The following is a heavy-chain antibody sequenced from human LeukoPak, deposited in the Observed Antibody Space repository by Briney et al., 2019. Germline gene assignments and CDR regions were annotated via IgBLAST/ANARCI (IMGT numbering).Heavy chain of an antibody. Sequence: SETLSLTCTVSGGSIRTNYNYWGWIRQPPGQGLEWIGSIYYSGSTYYNPSLKSRVTISVDTSKNQFSLNLRSVTAADTAVYYCASSHGYNPDWYFDLWGRGTLITVSS. CDR3: ASSHGYNPDWYFDL. CDR2: IYYSGST. J-gene: IGHJ2*01. CDR1: GGSIRTNYNY. V-gene: IGHV4-39*01. D-gene: IGHD5-24*01.